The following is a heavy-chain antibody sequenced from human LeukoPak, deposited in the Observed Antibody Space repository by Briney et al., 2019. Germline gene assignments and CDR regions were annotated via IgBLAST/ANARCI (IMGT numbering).Heavy chain of an antibody. D-gene: IGHD3-10*01. V-gene: IGHV3-9*01. CDR1: GFTFDDYA. J-gene: IGHJ3*02. Sequence: GGSLRLSCAASGFTFDDYAMHWVRQAPGKGLEWVSGISWNSGNIGYADSVKGRFTISRDNAKDSLYLQMNSLRAEDTALYYCAKETGPISLGAFDIWGQGTMVTVSS. CDR3: AKETGPISLGAFDI. CDR2: ISWNSGNI.